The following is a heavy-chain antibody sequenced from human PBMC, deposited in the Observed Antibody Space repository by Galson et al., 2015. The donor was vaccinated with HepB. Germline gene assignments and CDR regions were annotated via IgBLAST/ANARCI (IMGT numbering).Heavy chain of an antibody. CDR2: IWYDESNK. D-gene: IGHD6-19*01. CDR1: GFTFSSYG. J-gene: IGHJ4*02. CDR3: ARDYSPGSSGWYVPATSEGYFDY. Sequence: SLRLSCAASGFTFSSYGMHWVRQAPGKGLEWVAVIWYDESNKYYADSVKGRFTISRDNSKNTLYLQMNSLRAEDTAVYYCARDYSPGSSGWYVPATSEGYFDYWGQGTLVTVSS. V-gene: IGHV3-33*01.